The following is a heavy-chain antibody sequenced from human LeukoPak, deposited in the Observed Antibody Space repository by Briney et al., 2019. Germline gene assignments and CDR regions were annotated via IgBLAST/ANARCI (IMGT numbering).Heavy chain of an antibody. CDR2: VHNTGST. CDR1: GDSLSSGSHF. D-gene: IGHD3-16*01. Sequence: RPSETLSLTCTVSGDSLSSGSHFWGWVRQPPGKGLEWIGHVHNTGSTSYNPSLKSRVTISIDTSESQFSLRLSSVTAADTAVYYCAKAAQGGSLDSWGQGILVTVSS. J-gene: IGHJ4*02. CDR3: AKAAQGGSLDS. V-gene: IGHV4-39*07.